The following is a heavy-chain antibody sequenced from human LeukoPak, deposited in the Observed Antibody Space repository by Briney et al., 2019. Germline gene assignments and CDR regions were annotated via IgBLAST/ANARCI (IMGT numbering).Heavy chain of an antibody. CDR2: IWYDGSNK. Sequence: PGGSLRLSCAASGFTFSSYGMHWVRQAPGKGLEWVAVIWYDGSNKYYADSVKGRFTISRDNSKNTLYLQMNSLRAEDTAVYYCARDGIAAAGTIGNWFDPWGQGILVTVSS. V-gene: IGHV3-33*01. D-gene: IGHD6-13*01. CDR1: GFTFSSYG. J-gene: IGHJ5*02. CDR3: ARDGIAAAGTIGNWFDP.